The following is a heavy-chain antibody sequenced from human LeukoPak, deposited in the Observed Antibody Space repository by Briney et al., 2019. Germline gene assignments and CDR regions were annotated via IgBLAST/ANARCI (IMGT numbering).Heavy chain of an antibody. Sequence: SETLSLTCTVSGGSISSSSYYWGWIRQPPGKGLEWIGSIYYSGSTHYNPSLKSRVTISVDTSKNQFSLKLTSVTAADTAVYYCARVVQSTDSSGFYLPEYFQHWGQGTLVTVSS. CDR2: IYYSGST. J-gene: IGHJ1*01. CDR3: ARVVQSTDSSGFYLPEYFQH. V-gene: IGHV4-39*07. D-gene: IGHD3-22*01. CDR1: GGSISSSSYY.